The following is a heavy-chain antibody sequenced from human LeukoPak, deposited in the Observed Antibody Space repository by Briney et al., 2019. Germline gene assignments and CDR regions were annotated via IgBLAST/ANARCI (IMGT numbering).Heavy chain of an antibody. V-gene: IGHV1-3*01. J-gene: IGHJ4*02. CDR1: GYTFTRYT. CDR2: INAGNGNT. D-gene: IGHD3-22*01. Sequence: GASVKVSCKASGYTFTRYTMHWVRQAPGQRLEWMGWINAGNGNTKYSQKFQDRVTITRDTSASTAYMELSSLRSEDTAVYYCAWSSDYYHDSSGSDYWGQGTLVTVSS. CDR3: AWSSDYYHDSSGSDY.